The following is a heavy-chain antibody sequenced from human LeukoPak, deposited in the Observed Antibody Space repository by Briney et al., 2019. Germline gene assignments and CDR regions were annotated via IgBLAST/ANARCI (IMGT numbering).Heavy chain of an antibody. CDR2: IIPIFGTA. J-gene: IGHJ5*02. V-gene: IGHV1-69*05. Sequence: SVKVSCKASGGTFGSYAISWVRQAPGQGLEWMGGIIPIFGTANYAQKFQGRVTITTDESTSTAYMELSSLRSEDTAVYYCASSVTQLGDWFDPWGQGTLVTVSS. D-gene: IGHD4-11*01. CDR1: GGTFGSYA. CDR3: ASSVTQLGDWFDP.